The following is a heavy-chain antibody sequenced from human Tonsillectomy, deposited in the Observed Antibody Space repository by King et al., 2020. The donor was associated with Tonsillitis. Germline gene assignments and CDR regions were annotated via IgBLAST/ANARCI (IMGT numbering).Heavy chain of an antibody. J-gene: IGHJ4*02. Sequence: VQLVESGGGLVKPGGSLRLSCAASGFTFNTYTMHWVRQAPGKGLEWVSSISSSSSYIYYADSVKGRFTISRDNAKNSLYLQMNSLRAEDTAVYYCAREGVGGYGLGYDTSCPFEYWGQGTLVTVSS. CDR2: ISSSSSYI. CDR3: AREGVGGYGLGYDTSCPFEY. CDR1: GFTFNTYT. D-gene: IGHD3-22*01. V-gene: IGHV3-21*01.